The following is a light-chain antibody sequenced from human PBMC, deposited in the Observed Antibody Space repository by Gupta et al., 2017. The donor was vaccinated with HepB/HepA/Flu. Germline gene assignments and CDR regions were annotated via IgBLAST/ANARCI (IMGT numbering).Light chain of an antibody. CDR2: NTN. Sequence: QPVVTQEPSLTVSPGGTVPLTCGPSTGAVTYAHYPYWFQQRPGQAPDSLIFNTNKRHSWTPARFSGSLLGGKAALTLSGAHSEDEAEYYCLLQFGEIRVFGRGTRLTVL. J-gene: IGLJ3*02. CDR1: TGAVTYAHY. CDR3: LLQFGEIRV. V-gene: IGLV7-46*01.